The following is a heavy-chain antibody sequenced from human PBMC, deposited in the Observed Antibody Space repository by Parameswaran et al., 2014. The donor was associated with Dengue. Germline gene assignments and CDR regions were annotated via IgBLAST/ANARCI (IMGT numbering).Heavy chain of an antibody. CDR2: IIPMFGTA. D-gene: IGHD2-2*01. J-gene: IGHJ6*02. Sequence: WVRQAPGQGLEWMGGIIPMFGTAHYIEKLQDRLTITADEFTTTAYMELSNLRSEDTAVYYCARGHVVAPGPMYGMDVWGQGTTVTVSS. V-gene: IGHV1-69*01. CDR3: ARGHVVAPGPMYGMDV.